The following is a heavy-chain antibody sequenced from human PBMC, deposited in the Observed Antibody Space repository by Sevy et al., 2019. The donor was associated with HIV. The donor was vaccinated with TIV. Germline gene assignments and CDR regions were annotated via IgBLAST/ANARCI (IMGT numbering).Heavy chain of an antibody. J-gene: IGHJ4*02. CDR1: GFTFSSYA. CDR2: ISFDGRKT. V-gene: IGHV3-30*04. Sequence: GSLRLSCAASGFTFSSYAFHWVRQAPGKGLEWVAVISFDGRKTDYANSVKGRFTISKDNSKNTLHLRMSRLRGDDTAVYYCARDLRVDLDYWGQGTLVTVSS. CDR3: ARDLRVDLDY.